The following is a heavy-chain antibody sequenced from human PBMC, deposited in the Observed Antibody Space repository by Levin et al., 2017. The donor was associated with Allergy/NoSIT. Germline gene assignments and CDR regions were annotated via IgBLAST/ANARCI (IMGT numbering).Heavy chain of an antibody. V-gene: IGHV3-30-3*01. CDR3: ARERPPSGY. Sequence: GGSLRLSCAASGFTFSSYAMHWVRQAPGKGLEWVAVISYDGSNKYYADSVKGRFTISRDNSKNTLYLQMNSLRAEDTAVYYCARERPPSGYWGQGTLVTVSS. CDR2: ISYDGSNK. CDR1: GFTFSSYA. D-gene: IGHD6-25*01. J-gene: IGHJ4*02.